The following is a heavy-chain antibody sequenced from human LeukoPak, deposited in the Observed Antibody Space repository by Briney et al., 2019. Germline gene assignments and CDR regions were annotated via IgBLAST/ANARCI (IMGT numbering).Heavy chain of an antibody. J-gene: IGHJ6*02. Sequence: SETLSLTCAVYGGSFSGYYWSWIRQPPGKGLEWIGEINHSGSTNYNPSLKSRVTISVDTSKNQFSLKLSSVTAADTAVYYCARGFYCTNGVCLYGMDVWGQGTTVTVSS. CDR2: INHSGST. CDR1: GGSFSGYY. V-gene: IGHV4-34*09. CDR3: ARGFYCTNGVCLYGMDV. D-gene: IGHD2-8*01.